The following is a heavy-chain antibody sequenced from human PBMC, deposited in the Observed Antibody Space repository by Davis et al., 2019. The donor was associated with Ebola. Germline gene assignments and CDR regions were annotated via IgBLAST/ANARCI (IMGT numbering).Heavy chain of an antibody. Sequence: ASVKVSCKASGYTFTGYYMHWVRQAPGQGLEWMGRINPNSGGTNYAQKFQGRVTMTTDTSTSTAYMELRSLRSDDTAVYYCARDLGMIVAYYFDYWGQGTLVTVSS. D-gene: IGHD3-22*01. CDR2: INPNSGGT. V-gene: IGHV1-2*06. CDR1: GYTFTGYY. J-gene: IGHJ4*02. CDR3: ARDLGMIVAYYFDY.